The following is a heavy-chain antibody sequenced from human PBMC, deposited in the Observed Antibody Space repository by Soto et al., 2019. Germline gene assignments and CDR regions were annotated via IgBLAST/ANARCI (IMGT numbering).Heavy chain of an antibody. CDR2: ISYDVSKK. J-gene: IGHJ3*02. CDR1: GFTFSNYA. V-gene: IGHV3-30-3*01. CDR3: AKPIYDSRYRVDASDI. D-gene: IGHD3-22*01. Sequence: GGSLRLSCAASGFTFSNYAVHGVRQAPGKGLECVAFISYDVSKKYYGDAVKGRFTISRDNSKNMLYLQMNSLRAEDTAVYYCAKPIYDSRYRVDASDIWGQGTMVTVSS.